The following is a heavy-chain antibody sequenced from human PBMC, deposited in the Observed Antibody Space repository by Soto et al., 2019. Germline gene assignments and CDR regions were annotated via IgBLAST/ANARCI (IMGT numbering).Heavy chain of an antibody. CDR3: ARTIAVAADIGYYYYGMDV. CDR2: IIPIFGTA. D-gene: IGHD6-19*01. Sequence: SVKVSCKASGGTFSSYAISWVRQAPGQGLEWMGGIIPIFGTANYAQKFQGRVTITADESTSTAYMELSSLRSEDTAVYYCARTIAVAADIGYYYYGMDVWGQGTPVTDSS. V-gene: IGHV1-69*13. J-gene: IGHJ6*02. CDR1: GGTFSSYA.